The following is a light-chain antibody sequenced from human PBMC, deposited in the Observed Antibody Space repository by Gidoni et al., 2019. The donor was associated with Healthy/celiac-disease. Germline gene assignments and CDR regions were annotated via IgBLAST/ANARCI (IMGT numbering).Light chain of an antibody. CDR2: AAS. J-gene: IGKJ3*01. Sequence: DIQMTQSPSSLSASVGDRVTITCRASQSISSYLNWYQQKPRKAPKLRNYAASSLQSGVPSRFSGSGAGTDFTLTSSMLQPEDVATYYYQHGYSTPRFGPGTKVDIK. V-gene: IGKV1-39*01. CDR1: QSISSY. CDR3: QHGYSTPR.